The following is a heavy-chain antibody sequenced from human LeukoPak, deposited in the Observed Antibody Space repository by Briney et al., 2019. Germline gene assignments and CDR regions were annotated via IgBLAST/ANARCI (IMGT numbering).Heavy chain of an antibody. CDR1: GFTFSSYG. V-gene: IGHV3-30*18. Sequence: GGSLRLSCAASGFTFSSYGTHWVRQAPGKGLEWVAVISYDGSNKYYADSVKGRFTISRDNSKNTLYLQMNSLRAEDTAVYYCAKESPYYYDSSGSLHYWGQGTLVTVSS. D-gene: IGHD3-22*01. J-gene: IGHJ4*02. CDR2: ISYDGSNK. CDR3: AKESPYYYDSSGSLHY.